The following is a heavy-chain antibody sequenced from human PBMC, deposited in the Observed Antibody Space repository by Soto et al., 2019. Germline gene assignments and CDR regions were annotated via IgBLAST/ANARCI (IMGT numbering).Heavy chain of an antibody. CDR1: EATLATIA. D-gene: IGHD1-26*01. Sequence: QVQLVQSGAEVKSLGSRGRVSFRPLEATLATIAFPGGGQALGKGLEWMGGIIPISGTIKFAQKFQGRLTITPDESTSTVYMELSSLTSEDTAVYYCASRERVDAFDVWGQGTMVTVSS. J-gene: IGHJ3*01. CDR3: ASRERVDAFDV. CDR2: IIPISGTI. V-gene: IGHV1-69*01.